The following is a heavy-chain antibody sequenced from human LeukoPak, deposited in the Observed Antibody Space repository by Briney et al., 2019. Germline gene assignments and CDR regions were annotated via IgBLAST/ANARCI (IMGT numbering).Heavy chain of an antibody. CDR3: AILPPSGYEYYYYGMDV. Sequence: GESLKISCKGSGYSFTSYWIGWVRQMPGKGLEWMGIIYPGDSGTRYSPSFQGQVTISADKSISTAYLQWSSLKASDTAMYYCAILPPSGYEYYYYGMDVWGQGTTVTVSS. D-gene: IGHD5-18*01. CDR2: IYPGDSGT. J-gene: IGHJ6*02. V-gene: IGHV5-51*01. CDR1: GYSFTSYW.